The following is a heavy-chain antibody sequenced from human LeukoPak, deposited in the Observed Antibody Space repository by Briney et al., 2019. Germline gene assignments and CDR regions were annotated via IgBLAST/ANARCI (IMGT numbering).Heavy chain of an antibody. V-gene: IGHV1-18*01. J-gene: IGHJ4*02. D-gene: IGHD2-2*01. CDR1: GYTFTSYY. CDR3: ARGHLGYCSSTSCYYFDY. Sequence: GASVKVSCKTSGYTFTSYYISWVRQAPGQGLEWMGWISAYNGNTNYAQKLQGRVTMTTDTSTSTAYMELRSLRSDDTAVYYCARGHLGYCSSTSCYYFDYWGQGTLVTVSS. CDR2: ISAYNGNT.